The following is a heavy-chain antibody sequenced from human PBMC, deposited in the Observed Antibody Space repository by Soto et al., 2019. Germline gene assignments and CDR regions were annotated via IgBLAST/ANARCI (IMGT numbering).Heavy chain of an antibody. CDR2: ISSSSSYI. CDR3: AGAWTTVTTFNAFDI. D-gene: IGHD4-17*01. V-gene: IGHV3-21*01. CDR1: GFTFSSYS. J-gene: IGHJ3*02. Sequence: EVQLVESGGGLVKPGGSLRLSCAASGFTFSSYSMNWVRQAPGKGLEWVSSISSSSSYIYYADSVKGRFTISRDNAKNSLYLQMNSLRAEDTAVYYCAGAWTTVTTFNAFDIWGQGTMVTVSS.